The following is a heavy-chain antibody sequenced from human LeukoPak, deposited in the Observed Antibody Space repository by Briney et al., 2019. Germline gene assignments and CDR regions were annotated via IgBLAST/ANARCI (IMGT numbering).Heavy chain of an antibody. D-gene: IGHD3-10*01. CDR2: FDPEDGET. CDR1: GYTLTELS. CDR3: ATGAMVRGVFPLEN. J-gene: IGHJ4*02. Sequence: GASVKVSCKVSGYTLTELSMHWVRQAPGKGLEWMGGFDPEDGETIYAQKFQGRVTMTEDTSTDTAYMELSSLRSEDTAVYYCATGAMVRGVFPLENWGQGTLVTVSS. V-gene: IGHV1-24*01.